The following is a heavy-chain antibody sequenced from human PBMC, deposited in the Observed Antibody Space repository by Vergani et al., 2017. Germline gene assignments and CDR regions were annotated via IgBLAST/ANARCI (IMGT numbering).Heavy chain of an antibody. J-gene: IGHJ4*02. CDR1: GFTFSSYG. Sequence: QVQLVESGGGVVQPGRSLRLSCAASGFTFSSYGMHWVRQAPGKGLEWVAVIWYDGSNKYYADSAKGRFTISRDNSKNTLYLQMNSLRAEDTAVYYCARANWNYGGYYFDYWGQGTLVTVSS. V-gene: IGHV3-33*01. CDR3: ARANWNYGGYYFDY. CDR2: IWYDGSNK. D-gene: IGHD1-7*01.